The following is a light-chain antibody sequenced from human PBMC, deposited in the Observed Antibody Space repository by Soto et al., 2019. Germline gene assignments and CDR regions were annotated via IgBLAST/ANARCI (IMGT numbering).Light chain of an antibody. J-gene: IGKJ3*01. V-gene: IGKV1-6*01. CDR2: AAS. CDR1: QGIRND. Sequence: AIQMTQSPSSLSASVGDRVTITCRASQGIRNDLDWFQQKPGKAPKLLIYAASNLQSGVPARFSGSGSGTDFTLTISSLQPEAFATYYCLQKYFYPFSFGPGTKVDIK. CDR3: LQKYFYPFS.